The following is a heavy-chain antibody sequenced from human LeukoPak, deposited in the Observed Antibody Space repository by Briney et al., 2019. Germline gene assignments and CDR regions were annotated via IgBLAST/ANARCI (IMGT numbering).Heavy chain of an antibody. CDR1: GGSISSTSYY. CDR3: ARGLIMVYTFPYFDY. D-gene: IGHD2-8*01. CDR2: IYYSGST. J-gene: IGHJ4*02. V-gene: IGHV4-39*01. Sequence: SETLSLTCTVSGGSISSTSYYWGWIRQPPGKGLKWIGSIYYSGSTYYNPSLKSRVTISVDTSGNQFSLKLSSVTAADTAVYYCARGLIMVYTFPYFDYWGQGTLVTVSS.